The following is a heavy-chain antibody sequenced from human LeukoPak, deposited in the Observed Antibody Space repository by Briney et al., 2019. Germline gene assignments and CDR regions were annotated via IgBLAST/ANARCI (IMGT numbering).Heavy chain of an antibody. V-gene: IGHV1-18*01. CDR1: GYTFTSYG. Sequence: ASVKVSCKASGYTFTSYGISWVRQAPGQGLEWMGWISAYNGNTNYAQKLQGRVTMTTDTSTSTAYMELRSLRSDDTAVYYCARDWYGYSSGWYGDYWGQGILVTVSS. J-gene: IGHJ4*02. D-gene: IGHD6-19*01. CDR2: ISAYNGNT. CDR3: ARDWYGYSSGWYGDY.